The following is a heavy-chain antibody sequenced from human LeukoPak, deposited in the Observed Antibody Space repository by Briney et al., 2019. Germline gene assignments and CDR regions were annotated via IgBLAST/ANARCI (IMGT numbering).Heavy chain of an antibody. D-gene: IGHD5-18*01. V-gene: IGHV3-7*01. CDR2: IKQDGSEK. J-gene: IGHJ4*02. CDR3: ARENTAVPGGDC. Sequence: GGSLRLSCAASGFTISPYWVSWVRQAPGKGLEWVANIKQDGSEKYYVDSAKGRFAISRDNAKNSVYLQMNGLRAEDTAVYYCARENTAVPGGDCWGQGTLVTVSS. CDR1: GFTISPYW.